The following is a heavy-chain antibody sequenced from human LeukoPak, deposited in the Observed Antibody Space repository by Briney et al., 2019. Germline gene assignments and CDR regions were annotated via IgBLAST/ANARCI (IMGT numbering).Heavy chain of an antibody. CDR3: ARETYYYDSSGYYWFDY. J-gene: IGHJ4*02. D-gene: IGHD3-22*01. Sequence: PSETLSLTCTVSGGSISSYYWSWIRQPPGKGLEWIGRIYTSGSTNYNPSLKSRVTISVDTSKNQFSLKLSSVTAADTAVYYCARETYYYDSSGYYWFDYWGQGTLVTVSS. V-gene: IGHV4-4*08. CDR1: GGSISSYY. CDR2: IYTSGST.